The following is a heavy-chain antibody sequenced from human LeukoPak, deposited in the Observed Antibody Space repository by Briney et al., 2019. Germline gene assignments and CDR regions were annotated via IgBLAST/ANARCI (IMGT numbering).Heavy chain of an antibody. CDR1: GGSISSNSYY. CDR3: ARGEGSGSYYSYFDY. J-gene: IGHJ4*02. D-gene: IGHD1-26*01. CDR2: IYYSGST. Sequence: SETLSLTCAVSGGSISSNSYYWGWIRQPPGKGLEWIGSIYYSGSTYYNPSLKSRVTISVDTSKNQFSLKLSSVTAADTAVYYCARGEGSGSYYSYFDYWGQGTLVTVSS. V-gene: IGHV4-39*07.